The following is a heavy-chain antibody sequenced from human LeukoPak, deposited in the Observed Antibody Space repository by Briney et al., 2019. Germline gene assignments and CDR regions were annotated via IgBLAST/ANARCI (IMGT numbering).Heavy chain of an antibody. CDR2: IIPIFGTA. CDR3: ARERGYSPYYFDY. J-gene: IGHJ4*02. Sequence: GASVKVSCKASGGTFSSYAISWVRQAPGQGLEWMGGIIPIFGTANYAQKSQGRVTITADESTSTAYMELSSLRSEDTAVYYCARERGYSPYYFDYWGQGTLVTVSS. D-gene: IGHD5-18*01. V-gene: IGHV1-69*13. CDR1: GGTFSSYA.